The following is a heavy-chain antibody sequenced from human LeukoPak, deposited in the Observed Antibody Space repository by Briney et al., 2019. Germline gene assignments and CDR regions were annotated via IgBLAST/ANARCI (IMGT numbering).Heavy chain of an antibody. CDR3: AKSGLSRFDY. D-gene: IGHD4/OR15-4a*01. V-gene: IGHV3-23*01. J-gene: IGHJ4*02. CDR1: GFTFSTYS. Sequence: PGGSLRLSCAASGFTFSTYSMSWVRQGPGKGLVWVSSVGGSGSNTPDADSGKVRFTIDRDNSKNNLSMQMNSLRAKDLALCYCAKSGLSRFDYGGQGTLVTVSS. CDR2: VGGSGSNT.